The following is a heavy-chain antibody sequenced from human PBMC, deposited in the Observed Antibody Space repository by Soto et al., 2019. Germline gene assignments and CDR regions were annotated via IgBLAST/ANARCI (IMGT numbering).Heavy chain of an antibody. V-gene: IGHV4-59*12. D-gene: IGHD6-19*01. Sequence: LSLTRIVSGGTLSSYYWNWYRQPLGKGLEWIGYIYSRGTTSYNPSLKSRATILVDTSKNQFSLRLTSVTATDTAVYYCATGGISRSLDVWGQGTTVTVSS. CDR1: GGTLSSYY. CDR3: ATGGISRSLDV. CDR2: IYSRGTT. J-gene: IGHJ6*02.